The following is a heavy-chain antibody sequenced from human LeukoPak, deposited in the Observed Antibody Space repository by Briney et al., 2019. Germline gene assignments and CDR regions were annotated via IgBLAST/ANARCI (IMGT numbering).Heavy chain of an antibody. CDR3: ARRGYDFWSGYYTIGY. Sequence: GGSLRLSCAASGFTFSDYYMSWIRQAPGKGLEWVLYISSSGSTIYYADSVKGRFTISRDNAKNSLYLQMNSLRAEDTAVYYCARRGYDFWSGYYTIGYWGQGTLVTVSS. J-gene: IGHJ4*02. CDR2: ISSSGSTI. D-gene: IGHD3-3*01. V-gene: IGHV3-11*04. CDR1: GFTFSDYY.